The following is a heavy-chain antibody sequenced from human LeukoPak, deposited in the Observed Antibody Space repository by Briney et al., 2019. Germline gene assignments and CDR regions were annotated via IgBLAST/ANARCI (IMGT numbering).Heavy chain of an antibody. CDR2: INPNSGGT. D-gene: IGHD6-13*01. Sequence: GASVKVSCKASGYTFTGYYMHWVRQAPGQGLEWMGRINPNSGGTNYAQKFQGRVTMTRDTSISTAYMELSRLRSDDTAVYYCAREAGYSSSWDFDCWGQGTLVTVSS. V-gene: IGHV1-2*06. J-gene: IGHJ4*02. CDR3: AREAGYSSSWDFDC. CDR1: GYTFTGYY.